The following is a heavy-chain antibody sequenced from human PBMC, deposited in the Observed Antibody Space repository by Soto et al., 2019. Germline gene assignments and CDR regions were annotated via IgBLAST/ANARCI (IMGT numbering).Heavy chain of an antibody. V-gene: IGHV3-30*18. CDR1: GFTFSSYG. J-gene: IGHJ6*02. CDR2: ISYDGSNK. CDR3: AKSTALRFLEWLPQYYYYYGMDV. D-gene: IGHD3-3*01. Sequence: LRLSCAASGFTFSSYGMHWVRQAPGKGLEWVAVISYDGSNKYYADSVKGRFTISRDNSKNTLYLQMNSLRAEDTAVYYCAKSTALRFLEWLPQYYYYYGMDVWGQGTTVTVSS.